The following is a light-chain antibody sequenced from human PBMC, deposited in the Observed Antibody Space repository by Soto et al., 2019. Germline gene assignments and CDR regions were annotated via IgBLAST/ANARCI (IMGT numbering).Light chain of an antibody. CDR2: DVT. J-gene: IGLJ3*02. V-gene: IGLV2-11*01. CDR1: SSDVGGYNY. Sequence: QSALTQPRSVSGSPGQSVTISCTGTSSDVGGYNYVSWYQQHPGKAPKLMIYDVTKRPSGVPDRFSGSKSGNTASLTISGLQAEDEADYCCCSYGGSYTLVLGGGTKLTVL. CDR3: CSYGGSYTLV.